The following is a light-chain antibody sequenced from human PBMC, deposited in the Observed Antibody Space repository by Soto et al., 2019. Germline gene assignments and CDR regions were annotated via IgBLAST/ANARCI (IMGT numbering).Light chain of an antibody. CDR1: QGIRND. V-gene: IGKV1-6*01. CDR3: LQYHNYPRT. CDR2: AAT. Sequence: AIQMTQSPSSLSASVGDRVTITCRASQGIRNDLGWYQQRPGKAPKLLIYAATTLQSGVPSRFSGSGSGTDFTLTISSLQPEDFATYFCLQYHNYPRTFGQGTKVEVK. J-gene: IGKJ1*01.